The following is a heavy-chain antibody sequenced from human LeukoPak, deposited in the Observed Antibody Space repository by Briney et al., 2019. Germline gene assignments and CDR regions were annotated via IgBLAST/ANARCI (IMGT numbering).Heavy chain of an antibody. CDR3: ARPPYTSSSDAFDI. CDR1: GYSFTSYW. V-gene: IGHV5-51*01. J-gene: IGHJ3*02. Sequence: GESLKISCKGSGYSFTSYWIGWGRQMPGKGLGWMGIIYPGDSDTIYSPSFQGQVTVSADKSISTAYLQWSSLKASDTAMYYCARPPYTSSSDAFDIWGQGTMVTVSS. D-gene: IGHD6-13*01. CDR2: IYPGDSDT.